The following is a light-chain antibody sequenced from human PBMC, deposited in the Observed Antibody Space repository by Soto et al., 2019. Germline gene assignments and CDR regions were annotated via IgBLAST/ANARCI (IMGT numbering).Light chain of an antibody. CDR2: WAS. CDR1: QSVLYSSNNKNY. J-gene: IGKJ4*01. V-gene: IGKV4-1*01. Sequence: DIVMTQSPDSLAVSLGERATINCKSSQSVLYSSNNKNYLAWYQQKPGQPPKLLIYWASTRESGVPDRFSGSGYGTDFNLPISSLQAEDVAVYYCQQYYSTPLTFGGGTKVEIK. CDR3: QQYYSTPLT.